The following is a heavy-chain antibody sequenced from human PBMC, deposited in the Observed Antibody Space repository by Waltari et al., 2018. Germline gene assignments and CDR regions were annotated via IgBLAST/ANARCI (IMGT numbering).Heavy chain of an antibody. J-gene: IGHJ4*02. CDR1: GFTFSSYG. CDR3: AKDPAAGDYFDS. V-gene: IGHV3-30*02. D-gene: IGHD6-13*01. CDR2: IRYDGSNK. Sequence: QVQLVESGGGVVQPGGSLRLSCAASGFTFSSYGMHWVRQAPGKGLAWVAFIRYDGSNKYYADSVKGRFTISRDNSKNTLYLQMNSLRAEDTAVYYCAKDPAAGDYFDSWGQGTLVTVSS.